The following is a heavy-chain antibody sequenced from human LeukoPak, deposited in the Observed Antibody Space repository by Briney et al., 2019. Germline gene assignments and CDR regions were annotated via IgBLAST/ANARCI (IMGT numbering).Heavy chain of an antibody. J-gene: IGHJ6*02. V-gene: IGHV5-51*01. CDR2: VYPGDSDT. D-gene: IGHD3-10*01. CDR1: GYTFTNYW. CDR3: ARDFYGSGSAPDYYGMDV. Sequence: GESLKISCKGFGYTFTNYWIGWVRQMPGKGLEWMGIVYPGDSDTRYSPSFQGQVTISADTSTSTAYLQWSSLEASDTAMYYCARDFYGSGSAPDYYGMDVWGQRTTVTVSS.